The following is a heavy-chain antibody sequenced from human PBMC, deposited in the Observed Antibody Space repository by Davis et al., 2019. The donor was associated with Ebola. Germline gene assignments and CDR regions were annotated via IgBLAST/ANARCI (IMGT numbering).Heavy chain of an antibody. V-gene: IGHV3-30*18. D-gene: IGHD3-10*01. Sequence: GESLKISCAASGFTFSSYGMHWVRQAPGKGLEWVAVISYDGSNKYYADSVKGRFTISRDNSKNTLYLQMNSLRAEDTAVYYCAKDQLWFGESYYYGMDVWGKGTTVTVSS. CDR2: ISYDGSNK. J-gene: IGHJ6*04. CDR3: AKDQLWFGESYYYGMDV. CDR1: GFTFSSYG.